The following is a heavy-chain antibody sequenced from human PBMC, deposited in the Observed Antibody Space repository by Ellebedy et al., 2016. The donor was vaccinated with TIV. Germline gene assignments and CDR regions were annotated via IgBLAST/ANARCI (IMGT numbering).Heavy chain of an antibody. CDR2: ISWDGRST. J-gene: IGHJ4*02. CDR3: VKDYDSGYRYYFVH. Sequence: GESLKISXAASGFTFDYYSMHWVRQAPGKGLEWVSVISWDGRSTYYADSVKGRFTISRDNSKSSLYLQMHSLRSEDTALYYCVKDYDSGYRYYFVHWGLGTLVTVSS. CDR1: GFTFDYYS. D-gene: IGHD5-12*01. V-gene: IGHV3-43*01.